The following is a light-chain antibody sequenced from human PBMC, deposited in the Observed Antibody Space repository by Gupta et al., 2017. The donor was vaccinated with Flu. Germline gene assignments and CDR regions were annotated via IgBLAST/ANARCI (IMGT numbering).Light chain of an antibody. Sequence: TNSDVGKFNLVSWYQQHPGKAPTLIIYEVSKWPSNIPTRFSGSKSGITASLTISGLQAEDEAHYYYCSYAADDTVVFGGGTSLTVL. CDR1: NSDVGKFNL. CDR3: CSYAADDTVV. CDR2: EVS. J-gene: IGLJ2*01. V-gene: IGLV2-23*02.